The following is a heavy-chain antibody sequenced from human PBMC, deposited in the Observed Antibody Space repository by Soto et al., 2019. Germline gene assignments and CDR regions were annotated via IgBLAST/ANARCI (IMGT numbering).Heavy chain of an antibody. D-gene: IGHD6-13*01. CDR3: AKGPDAEYSSSWYPLVRSYGMDV. J-gene: IGHJ6*02. V-gene: IGHV3-23*01. CDR1: GFNFCSSA. CDR2: ISGSGGST. Sequence: AGGSLRISFAAPGFNFCSSALSRVRQAPGKGLEGVSAISGSGGSTYYADSVKGRFTISRDNSKNTLYLQMNSLRAEDTAVYYCAKGPDAEYSSSWYPLVRSYGMDVWGQGTTVTVSS.